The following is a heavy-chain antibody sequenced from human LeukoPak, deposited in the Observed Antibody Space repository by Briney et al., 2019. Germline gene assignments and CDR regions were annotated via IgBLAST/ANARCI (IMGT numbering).Heavy chain of an antibody. J-gene: IGHJ5*02. D-gene: IGHD6-19*01. V-gene: IGHV4-59*01. CDR1: GGSISSYY. CDR2: IYYSGST. Sequence: SETLSLTCTVSGGSISSYYWSWIRQPPGKGLEWMGYIYYSGSTNYNPSLKSRVTISVDTSKNQFSLKLSSVTAADTAVYYCAREEYSSGWAHNWFDPWGQGTLVTVSS. CDR3: AREEYSSGWAHNWFDP.